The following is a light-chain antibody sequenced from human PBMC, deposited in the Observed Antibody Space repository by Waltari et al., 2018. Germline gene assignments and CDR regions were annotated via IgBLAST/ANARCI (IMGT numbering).Light chain of an antibody. J-gene: IGKJ1*01. CDR2: GAS. CDR1: QSVGRT. Sequence: EIVLTQSPGTLSLSPGERAPPSCRTSQSVGRTLAGYQQKPGQAPRLLIYGASIRATGSPDRFCGSGSGTNFSLTISRLEPEDFAVVYCQHYVRLPVTFGQGTKVEIK. V-gene: IGKV3-20*01. CDR3: QHYVRLPVT.